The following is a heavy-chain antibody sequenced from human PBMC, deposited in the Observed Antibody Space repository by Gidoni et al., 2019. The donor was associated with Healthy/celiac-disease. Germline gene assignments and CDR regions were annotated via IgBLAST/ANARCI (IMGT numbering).Heavy chain of an antibody. Sequence: EVQLLESGGGLVQPGGSLRLSCAASGFTFSSYALSWVRQAPGEGLEWVSAISGSGGSTYYADSVKGRFTISRDNSKNTLYLQMNSLRAEDTAVYYCAKCDQAAYSSGWYRVDYFDYWGQGTLVTVSS. CDR2: ISGSGGST. D-gene: IGHD6-19*01. CDR1: GFTFSSYA. CDR3: AKCDQAAYSSGWYRVDYFDY. V-gene: IGHV3-23*01. J-gene: IGHJ4*02.